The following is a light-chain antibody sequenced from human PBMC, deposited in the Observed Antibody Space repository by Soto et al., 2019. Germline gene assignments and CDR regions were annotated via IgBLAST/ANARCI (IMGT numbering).Light chain of an antibody. Sequence: DIQMTQSPSSLSAAAGDRVTITCRASQSISHYLNWYQQKPGKAPKLLLYGASTLQSGVPSRFSGSGSGTDFTLAIDILQPEDFATYYCQHYNSYSEAFGQGTKVELK. CDR1: QSISHY. CDR2: GAS. CDR3: QHYNSYSEA. J-gene: IGKJ1*01. V-gene: IGKV1-39*01.